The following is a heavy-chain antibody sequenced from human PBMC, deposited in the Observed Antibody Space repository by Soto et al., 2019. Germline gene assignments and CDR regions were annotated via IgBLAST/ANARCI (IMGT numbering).Heavy chain of an antibody. Sequence: SEILSLTCTVSGGSISSYYWSWIRQPPGKGLEWIGYIYYSGSTNYNPSLKSRVTISVDTSKNQFSLKLSSVTAADTAVYYCARHVPYCSDTSHCAYGMDVWGQGTTVTVSS. J-gene: IGHJ6*02. D-gene: IGHD2-2*01. CDR3: ARHVPYCSDTSHCAYGMDV. V-gene: IGHV4-59*08. CDR2: IYYSGST. CDR1: GGSISSYY.